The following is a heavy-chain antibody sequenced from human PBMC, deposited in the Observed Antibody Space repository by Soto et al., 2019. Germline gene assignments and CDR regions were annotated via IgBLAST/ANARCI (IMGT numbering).Heavy chain of an antibody. J-gene: IGHJ5*02. V-gene: IGHV4-59*01. CDR2: IYYSGST. CDR3: ARHTTPRFDP. CDR1: GGTIISYD. Sequence: SETLFVTCTVSGGTIISYDWSWIRQPPGKGLEWIGYIYYSGSTNYNPSLKSRVTISVDTSKNQFSLKLSSVTAADTAVYYCARHTTPRFDPWGQGTLVTVSS. D-gene: IGHD1-1*01.